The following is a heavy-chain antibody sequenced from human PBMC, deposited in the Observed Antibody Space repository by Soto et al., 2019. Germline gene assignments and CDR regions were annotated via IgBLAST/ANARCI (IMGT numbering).Heavy chain of an antibody. CDR1: GGSISSGDYY. CDR3: ARSRYSGSYFFDY. CDR2: IHNSVST. J-gene: IGHJ4*02. Sequence: PSETLSLTCTVSGGSISSGDYYWSWILQPPGKGLEWIAYIHNSVSTHYNPPLKSRVTISVDTSKNQFSLKLSSVTAADTAVYYCARSRYSGSYFFDYWGQGILVTAPQ. V-gene: IGHV4-30-4*01. D-gene: IGHD1-26*01.